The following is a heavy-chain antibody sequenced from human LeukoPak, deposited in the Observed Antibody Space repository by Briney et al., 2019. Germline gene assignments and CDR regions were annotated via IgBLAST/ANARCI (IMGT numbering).Heavy chain of an antibody. CDR3: AKAHCSSTSCSRADN. CDR2: IDGSGGTT. J-gene: IGHJ4*02. D-gene: IGHD2-2*01. CDR1: GFTFSSYV. V-gene: IGHV3-23*01. Sequence: GGSLRLSCAASGFTFSSYVMSWVRQAPGKGLEWVSAIDGSGGTTFYADSVKGRVTISRVQSTNTVYLQMNSLRADDTAVYYCAKAHCSSTSCSRADNWGQGTLVTVSS.